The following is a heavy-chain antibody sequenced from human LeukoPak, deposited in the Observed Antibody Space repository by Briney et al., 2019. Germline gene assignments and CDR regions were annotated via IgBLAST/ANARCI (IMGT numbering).Heavy chain of an antibody. CDR2: IYPGNSDI. CDR3: ARTPNNSPFDYVS. V-gene: IGHV5-51*01. CDR1: GCGFTSYW. D-gene: IGHD3-16*01. J-gene: IGHJ4*02. Sequence: GAALQISCKGSGCGFTSYWIGWVRRMRGKGAEGMGIIYPGNSDIRYTPSFHGQVTISSDSSTSTAYLQWRSPKAADTAMFYCARTPNNSPFDYVSWGQGTLVTVSS.